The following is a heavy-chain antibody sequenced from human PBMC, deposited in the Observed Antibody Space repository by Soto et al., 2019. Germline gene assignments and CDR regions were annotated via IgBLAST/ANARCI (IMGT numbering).Heavy chain of an antibody. CDR2: IYYSGST. J-gene: IGHJ6*03. D-gene: IGHD2-21*01. CDR1: GGSISSSSYY. CDR3: ATEPKYSLYYYMDV. V-gene: IGHV4-39*01. Sequence: SETLSLTCTVSGGSISSSSYYWGWIRQPPGKGLEWIGSIYYSGSTYYNPSLKSRVTISVDTSKNQFSLKLSSVTAADTAVYYCATEPKYSLYYYMDVWGKGTTVTVSS.